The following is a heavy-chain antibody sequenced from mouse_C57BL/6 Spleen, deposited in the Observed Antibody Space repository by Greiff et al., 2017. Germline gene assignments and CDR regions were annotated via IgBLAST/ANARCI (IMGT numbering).Heavy chain of an antibody. V-gene: IGHV1-72*01. CDR2: IDPNMGGT. Sequence: QVQLQQSGAELVKPGASVKLSCTASGYTFTSYWMHWVKQRPGRGLEWIGRIDPNMGGTKDNEKLQSKATLTVDKPSSTAYMQLSSLTSEDSAVYYCARSSSNYVFYFDYWGQGTTLTVSS. D-gene: IGHD2-5*01. CDR1: GYTFTSYW. CDR3: ARSSSNYVFYFDY. J-gene: IGHJ2*01.